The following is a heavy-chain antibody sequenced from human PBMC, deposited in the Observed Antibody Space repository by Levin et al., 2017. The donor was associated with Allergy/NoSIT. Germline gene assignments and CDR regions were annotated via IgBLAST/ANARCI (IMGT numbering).Heavy chain of an antibody. CDR3: AKAAVFGSDWYYFDH. J-gene: IGHJ4*02. D-gene: IGHD3-9*01. CDR1: GFTFDDFA. CDR2: INWNSAII. V-gene: IGHV3-9*01. Sequence: GGSLRLSCTASGFTFDDFAIHWVRQVPGKGLEWLSGINWNSAIIAYAASVKGRFTVSRDSAQNSLYLQMNSLTAEDTAFYYCAKAAVFGSDWYYFDHWGQGTLDTGSS.